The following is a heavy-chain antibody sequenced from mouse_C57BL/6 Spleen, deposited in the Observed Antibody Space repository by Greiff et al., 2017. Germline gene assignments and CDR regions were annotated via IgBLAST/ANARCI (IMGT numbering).Heavy chain of an antibody. V-gene: IGHV1-53*01. CDR2: INPSNGGT. CDR1: GYTFTSYW. D-gene: IGHD4-1*01. Sequence: QVHVKQPGTELVKPGASVKLSCKASGYTFTSYWMHWVKQRPGQGLEWIGNINPSNGGTNYNEKFKSKATLTVDKSSSTAYMQLSSLTSEDSAVYYCAREGSKGGTFDYWGQGTTLTVSS. J-gene: IGHJ2*01. CDR3: AREGSKGGTFDY.